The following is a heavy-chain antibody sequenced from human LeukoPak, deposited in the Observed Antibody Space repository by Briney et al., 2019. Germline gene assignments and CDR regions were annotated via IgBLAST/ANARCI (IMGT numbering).Heavy chain of an antibody. CDR2: IYYSGST. D-gene: IGHD2-15*01. Sequence: SETLSLTCTVSGDSISSYYWSWIRQPPGKGLEWIGYIYYSGSTNYNPSLKSRVTISVDTSKNQFSLKLSSVTAADTAVYYCARGAPNCSGGSCYSGVFDYWGQGTLVTVSS. J-gene: IGHJ4*02. V-gene: IGHV4-59*01. CDR1: GDSISSYY. CDR3: ARGAPNCSGGSCYSGVFDY.